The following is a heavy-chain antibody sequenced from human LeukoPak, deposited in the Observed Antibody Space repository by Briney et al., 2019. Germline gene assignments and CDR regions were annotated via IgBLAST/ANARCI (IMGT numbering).Heavy chain of an antibody. J-gene: IGHJ4*02. Sequence: GGSLRLSCAASGFTFSGYGMHWVRQAPGKGLEWVAVISYDGSNKYYADSVKGRSTISRDNSKNTLYLQMNSLRAEDTAVYYCAKPDRYCSGGSCADFDYWGQGTLVTVSS. V-gene: IGHV3-30*18. CDR1: GFTFSGYG. CDR3: AKPDRYCSGGSCADFDY. CDR2: ISYDGSNK. D-gene: IGHD2-15*01.